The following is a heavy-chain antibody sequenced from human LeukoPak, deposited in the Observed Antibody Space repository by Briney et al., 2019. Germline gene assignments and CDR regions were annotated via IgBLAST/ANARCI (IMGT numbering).Heavy chain of an antibody. J-gene: IGHJ5*02. Sequence: SETLSLTCTVSGGSISSSGYYWGWIRQPPGKGLEWIGTIYYSGTTYYNPSLKSRVTISVDTSKNHFSLKLNFVTAADTAVYYCARRTGSRLPNWFDPWGQGTLVTVSS. V-gene: IGHV4-39*01. CDR3: ARRTGSRLPNWFDP. CDR2: IYYSGTT. CDR1: GGSISSSGYY. D-gene: IGHD3-10*01.